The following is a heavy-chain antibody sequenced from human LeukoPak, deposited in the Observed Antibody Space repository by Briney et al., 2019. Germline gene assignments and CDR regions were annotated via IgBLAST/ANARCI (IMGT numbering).Heavy chain of an antibody. D-gene: IGHD6-13*01. CDR2: ISGSGGSG. V-gene: IGHV3-23*01. Sequence: GGSLRLSCAASGFTFSNAWMNWVRQAPGKGLEWVSFISGSGGSGGNYADSVKGRFTISRDNSKNTLYLQMNSLRVEDTAVYYCATSKQQVIPRYFDFWGQGTLVAVSS. J-gene: IGHJ4*02. CDR3: ATSKQQVIPRYFDF. CDR1: GFTFSNAW.